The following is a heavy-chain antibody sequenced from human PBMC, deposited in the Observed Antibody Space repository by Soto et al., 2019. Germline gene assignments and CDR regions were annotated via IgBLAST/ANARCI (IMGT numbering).Heavy chain of an antibody. CDR3: ARDSEVVIISYYYGMDV. J-gene: IGHJ6*02. D-gene: IGHD3-3*01. Sequence: LRLSCAASGFTFSSYAMHWVRQAPGKGLEWVAVISYDGSNKYYADSVKGRFTISRDNSKNTLYLQMNSLRAEDTAVYYCARDSEVVIISYYYGMDVWGQGTTVTVSS. CDR2: ISYDGSNK. V-gene: IGHV3-30-3*01. CDR1: GFTFSSYA.